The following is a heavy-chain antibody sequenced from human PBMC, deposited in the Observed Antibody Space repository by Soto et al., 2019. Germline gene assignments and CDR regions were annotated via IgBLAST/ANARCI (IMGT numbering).Heavy chain of an antibody. Sequence: GESLKSSCKGSGYSFSTYWIAWVRQMPGKGLEWMGIIYPGDSDTRYSLSLQGQVTISADKSISTAYLQWSSLKASDTAIYYCARRPPEGGTMDVWGQGTTVTVSS. J-gene: IGHJ6*02. CDR3: ARRPPEGGTMDV. CDR2: IYPGDSDT. CDR1: GYSFSTYW. D-gene: IGHD3-16*01. V-gene: IGHV5-51*01.